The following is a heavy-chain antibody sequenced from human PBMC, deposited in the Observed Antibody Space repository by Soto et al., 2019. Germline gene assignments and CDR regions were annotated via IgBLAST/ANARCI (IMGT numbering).Heavy chain of an antibody. J-gene: IGHJ4*02. CDR1: GGSFSGYY. D-gene: IGHD3-10*01. V-gene: IGHV4-34*01. CDR2: INHSGST. CDR3: APRGYYYGSGTLPL. Sequence: SETLSLTCAVYGGSFSGYYWSWIRQPPGKGLEWIGEINHSGSTNYNPSLKSRVTISVDTSKNQSSLKLSSVTAADTAVYYCAPRGYYYGSGTLPLWGQGTLVTVSS.